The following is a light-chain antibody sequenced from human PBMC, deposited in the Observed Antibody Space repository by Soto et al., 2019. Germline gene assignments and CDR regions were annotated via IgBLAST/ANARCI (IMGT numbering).Light chain of an antibody. CDR1: QSVRSW. CDR2: DAS. V-gene: IGKV1-5*01. Sequence: DIQMTQSPSTLSASVGYSVTITCRASQSVRSWLAWYQQKPGRAPKFLIYDASSLESGVPSRFSGSGSGTEFPLTISNLQPDDFETYYCQQYDNYPLTFGGGTKVDIK. J-gene: IGKJ4*01. CDR3: QQYDNYPLT.